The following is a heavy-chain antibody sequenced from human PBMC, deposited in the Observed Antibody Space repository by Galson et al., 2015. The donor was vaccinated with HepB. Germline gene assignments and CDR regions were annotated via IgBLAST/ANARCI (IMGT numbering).Heavy chain of an antibody. Sequence: SLRLSCAASGFTFSSYWMHWVRQAPGKGLVWASRINGDGSSTNYADSVKGRFTISRDNAKNTLYLQMNSLRAEDTAVYYCARAALTDIVATTTDYWGQGTLVTVSS. CDR1: GFTFSSYW. CDR2: INGDGSST. V-gene: IGHV3-74*01. CDR3: ARAALTDIVATTTDY. D-gene: IGHD5-12*01. J-gene: IGHJ4*02.